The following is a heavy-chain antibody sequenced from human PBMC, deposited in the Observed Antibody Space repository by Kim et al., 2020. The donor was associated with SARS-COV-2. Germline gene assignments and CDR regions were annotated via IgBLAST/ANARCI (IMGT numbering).Heavy chain of an antibody. Sequence: GGSLRLSCAASGFTFSSYAMHWVRQAPGKGLEWVAVISYDGSNKYYADSVKGRFTISRDNSKNTLYLQMNSLRAEDTAVYYCARDYCSSTSCYTYWYYY. J-gene: IGHJ6*01. CDR2: ISYDGSNK. D-gene: IGHD2-2*02. V-gene: IGHV3-30-3*01. CDR1: GFTFSSYA. CDR3: ARDYCSSTSCYTYWYYY.